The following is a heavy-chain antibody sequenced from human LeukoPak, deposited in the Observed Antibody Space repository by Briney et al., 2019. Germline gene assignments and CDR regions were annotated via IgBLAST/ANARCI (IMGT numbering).Heavy chain of an antibody. D-gene: IGHD4-17*01. CDR3: ARDQGTRDYGDWYY. J-gene: IGHJ4*02. CDR2: ISSSSSTI. CDR1: GFTFSSYS. V-gene: IGHV3-48*01. Sequence: GGSLRLSCAGSGFTFSSYSMNWVRQAPGKGLEWVTYISSSSSTIYYADSVKGRFTISRDNAKNSLYLQMNSLRAEDTAVYYCARDQGTRDYGDWYYWGQGTLVTVSS.